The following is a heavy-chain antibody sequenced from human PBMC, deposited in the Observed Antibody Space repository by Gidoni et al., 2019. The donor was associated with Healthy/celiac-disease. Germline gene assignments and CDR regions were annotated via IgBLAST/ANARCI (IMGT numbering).Heavy chain of an antibody. Sequence: QVQLVESGGGVVQPGRSLRLSCAASGFTFSRYGMHWVRQAPGKGLEWVAVISYDGSNKYYADSVKGRFNISRDNSKNTLYLQMNSLRAEDTAVYYCAKATRCSGGSCYSVSAFDIWGQGTMVTVSS. J-gene: IGHJ3*02. CDR3: AKATRCSGGSCYSVSAFDI. CDR1: GFTFSRYG. CDR2: ISYDGSNK. D-gene: IGHD2-15*01. V-gene: IGHV3-30*18.